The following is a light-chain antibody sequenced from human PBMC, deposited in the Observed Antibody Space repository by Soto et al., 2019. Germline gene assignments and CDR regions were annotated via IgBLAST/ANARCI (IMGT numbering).Light chain of an antibody. CDR3: QQYNSYPWT. CDR1: QSISSW. CDR2: DAA. Sequence: DIQMTQSPSTLSAYVGDRVTITCRASQSISSWLAWYQQKPGKAPNLLIYDAASLEAGVPSRFSVSGTGTEFTLTINSLPPTDFATYYCQQYNSYPWTFGQGTKVYI. J-gene: IGKJ1*01. V-gene: IGKV1-5*01.